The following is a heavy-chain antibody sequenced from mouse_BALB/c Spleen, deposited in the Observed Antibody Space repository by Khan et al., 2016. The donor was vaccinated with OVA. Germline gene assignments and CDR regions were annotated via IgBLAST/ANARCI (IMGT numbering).Heavy chain of an antibody. CDR2: INTHSGVP. J-gene: IGHJ4*01. D-gene: IGHD2-14*01. CDR1: GYTFTTAG. CDR3: ARGGAAYYRNDGGAMEY. Sequence: QVQLQQSGPELKKPGETVRISCKASGYTFTTAGIQWVQKMPGKGLKWIGWINTHSGVPKYAEDFKGRFAFSLEISVSTAYLQITNLKNEGTATYFCARGGAAYYRNDGGAMEYWGQGTSVTVSS. V-gene: IGHV9-4*02.